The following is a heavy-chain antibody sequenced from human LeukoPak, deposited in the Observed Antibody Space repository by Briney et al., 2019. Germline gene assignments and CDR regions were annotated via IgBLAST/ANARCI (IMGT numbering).Heavy chain of an antibody. J-gene: IGHJ6*02. CDR3: TTSGPAASYYYYYGMDV. CDR1: GFTFSNAW. CDR2: IKSKTDGGTT. V-gene: IGHV3-15*01. D-gene: IGHD2-2*01. Sequence: PGGSLRLSCAASGFTFSNAWMSWVRQAPGKGLEWVGRIKSKTDGGTTGYAAPVKGRFTISRDDSKNTLYLQMNSLKTEDTAVYYCTTSGPAASYYYYYGMDVWGQGTTVTVSS.